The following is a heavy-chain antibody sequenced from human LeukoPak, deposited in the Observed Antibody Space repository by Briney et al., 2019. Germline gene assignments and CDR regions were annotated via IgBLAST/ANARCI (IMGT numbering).Heavy chain of an antibody. V-gene: IGHV3-66*01. CDR3: ARARIVVVPAAFGQGSYYYGMDV. J-gene: IGHJ6*02. CDR1: GFTFSSYA. D-gene: IGHD2-2*01. CDR2: IYNSGGT. Sequence: GGSLRLSCAASGFTFSSYAMSWVRQAPGKGLEWLSVIYNSGGTYYADSVKGRFTISRDNSKNTLYLQMNSLRVEDTAVYFCARARIVVVPAAFGQGSYYYGMDVWGQGTTVTVSS.